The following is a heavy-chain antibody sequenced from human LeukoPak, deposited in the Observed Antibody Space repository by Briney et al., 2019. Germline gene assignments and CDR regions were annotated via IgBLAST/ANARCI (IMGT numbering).Heavy chain of an antibody. V-gene: IGHV3-23*01. Sequence: GGSLRLSCAASGFTYSSYAMSWVRQAPGKGLECVSAIGDSGGSTYDADSVKGRFTISRDNSKNTLYLQMNSLRAEDTAVYYCAKDTSIGRYCTNGVCSPFDYWGQGTLVTVSS. CDR3: AKDTSIGRYCTNGVCSPFDY. CDR1: GFTYSSYA. CDR2: IGDSGGST. J-gene: IGHJ4*02. D-gene: IGHD2-8*01.